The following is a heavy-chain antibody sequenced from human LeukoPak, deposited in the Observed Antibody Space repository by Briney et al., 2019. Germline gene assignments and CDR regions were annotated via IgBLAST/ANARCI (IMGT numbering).Heavy chain of an antibody. Sequence: GGSLRLSCAASGFTFDDYAMHWVRQAPGKGLEWVSGISWNSGSIGYADSVKGRFTISRDNAKKSLYLQMNSLRAEDMALYYCAKDMGYSSSSYMDVWGKGTTVTVSS. CDR2: ISWNSGSI. J-gene: IGHJ6*04. CDR1: GFTFDDYA. V-gene: IGHV3-9*03. D-gene: IGHD6-6*01. CDR3: AKDMGYSSSSYMDV.